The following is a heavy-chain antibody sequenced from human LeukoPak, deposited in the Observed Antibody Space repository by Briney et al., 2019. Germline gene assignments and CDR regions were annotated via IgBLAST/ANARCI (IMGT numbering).Heavy chain of an antibody. CDR1: GFTLSSYG. Sequence: PGGSLRLSCVASGFTLSSYGMNWVRQAPGKGLEWVSVISSTSSYIRYAESVKGRFTISRDNAKNSLFLEMKSLRAEDTAVYYCAREAWFDPWGQGTLVTVSS. CDR2: ISSTSSYI. J-gene: IGHJ5*02. CDR3: AREAWFDP. V-gene: IGHV3-21*06.